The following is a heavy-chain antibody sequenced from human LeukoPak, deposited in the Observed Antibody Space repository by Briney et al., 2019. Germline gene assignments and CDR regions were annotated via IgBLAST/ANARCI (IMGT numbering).Heavy chain of an antibody. D-gene: IGHD3-10*01. V-gene: IGHV4-59*01. Sequence: PSETLSLTCTVSGGSISSYYRSWIRQPPGKGLEWIGYIYYSGSTNYNPSLKSRVTISVDTSKNQFSLKLSSVTAADTAVYYCARRFGWTLDAFDIWGQGTMVTVSS. CDR2: IYYSGST. J-gene: IGHJ3*02. CDR1: GGSISSYY. CDR3: ARRFGWTLDAFDI.